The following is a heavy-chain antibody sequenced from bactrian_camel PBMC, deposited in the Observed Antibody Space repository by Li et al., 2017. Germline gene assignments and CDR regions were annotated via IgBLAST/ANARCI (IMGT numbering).Heavy chain of an antibody. J-gene: IGHJ4*01. D-gene: IGHD6*01. CDR1: GLTFRARC. Sequence: HVQLVESGGGAVQAGGSLRLSCAASGLTFRARCMGWFRQAPGKEREEVAAIDRGGSTSYAESVKGRFTVSGDYARNTLYLQMDNLKPEDTAMYYCVADRAAYGFVGCRLMNGYWGQGTQVTVS. V-gene: IGHV3S57*01. CDR3: VADRAAYGFVGCRLMNGY. CDR2: IDRGGST.